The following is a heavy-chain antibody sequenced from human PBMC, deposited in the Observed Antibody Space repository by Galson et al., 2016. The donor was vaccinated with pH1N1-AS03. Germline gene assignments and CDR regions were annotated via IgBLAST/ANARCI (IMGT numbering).Heavy chain of an antibody. CDR1: GDSMNSHF. D-gene: IGHD2/OR15-2a*01. J-gene: IGHJ5*02. CDR2: ISTSGST. Sequence: SETLSLTCTVSGDSMNSHFWNWIRQPAGKGPEWIGRISTSGSTNYNTSLWSRLALSINASRNRFSLRLASVTAADTDIYYRARGYLVIGGGNNWFDPWGQGILVTVSS. V-gene: IGHV4-4*07. CDR3: ARGYLVIGGGNNWFDP.